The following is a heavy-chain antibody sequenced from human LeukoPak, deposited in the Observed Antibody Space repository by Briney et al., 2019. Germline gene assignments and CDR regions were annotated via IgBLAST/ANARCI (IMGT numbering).Heavy chain of an antibody. J-gene: IGHJ4*02. CDR1: GYSFSTYW. Sequence: GESLKISCKGSGYSFSTYWIGWVRQMPGKGLEWMGIIYPGDSDTRYSPSFQGQVTISADKSISTAYLQWSSLKASDTAMYYCARSLGSHNYQPHCFDYWGQGTLVTVSS. CDR3: ARSLGSHNYQPHCFDY. V-gene: IGHV5-51*01. D-gene: IGHD5-24*01. CDR2: IYPGDSDT.